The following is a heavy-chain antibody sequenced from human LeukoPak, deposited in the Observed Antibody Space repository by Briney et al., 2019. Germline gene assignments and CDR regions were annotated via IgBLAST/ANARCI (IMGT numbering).Heavy chain of an antibody. D-gene: IGHD3-10*01. CDR1: GFTFSSSA. J-gene: IGHJ4*02. Sequence: GGSLRLSCAASGFTFSSSAITWVRQAPGKGLEWVSSISDNTDYADSVKGRFTISKDNSKNTLYLQMNSLRAEDTTLYYCAKIAVRRPGGDYWGQGTLVTVSS. CDR2: ISDNT. V-gene: IGHV3-23*01. CDR3: AKIAVRRPGGDY.